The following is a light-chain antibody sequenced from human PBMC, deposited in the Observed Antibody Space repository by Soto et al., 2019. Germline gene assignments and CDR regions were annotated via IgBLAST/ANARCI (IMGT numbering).Light chain of an antibody. CDR1: TSDIGTYNY. J-gene: IGLJ2*01. V-gene: IGLV2-14*01. CDR3: RLYTRSNTLV. CDR2: EVT. Sequence: QSVLTQPASVSGSPGQSITISCTGTTSDIGTYNYVSWYQQYPGKAPKLMIYEVTDRPSGVSNRFSGSKSGNTASLTISGLQAEDGADYSCRLYTRSNTLVFGGGTKLTVL.